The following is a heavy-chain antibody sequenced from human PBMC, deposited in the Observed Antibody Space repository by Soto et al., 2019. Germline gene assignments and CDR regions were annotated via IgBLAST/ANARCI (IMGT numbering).Heavy chain of an antibody. D-gene: IGHD3-10*01. V-gene: IGHV3-74*01. Sequence: GGSLRLSCAASGFTFSSYWMHWVRQAPGKGLVWVSRINSDGSSTSYADSVKGRFTISRDNAKNTLYLQMNSLRAEDTAVYYCARGVLYGSGSYYNGGKNYYYYGMDVWGQGTTVTVSS. CDR2: INSDGSST. CDR3: ARGVLYGSGSYYNGGKNYYYYGMDV. J-gene: IGHJ6*02. CDR1: GFTFSSYW.